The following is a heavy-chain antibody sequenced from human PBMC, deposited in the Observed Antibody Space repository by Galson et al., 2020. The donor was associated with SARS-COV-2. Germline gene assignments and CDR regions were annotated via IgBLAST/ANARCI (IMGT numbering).Heavy chain of an antibody. V-gene: IGHV1-24*01. CDR1: GYTLTELS. CDR2: FDPEDGET. CDR3: ATASPIAAAGTGWFDP. Sequence: VSCKVSGYTLTELSMHWVRQAPGKGLEWMGGFDPEDGETIYAQKFQGRVTMTEDTSTDTAYMELSSLRSEDTAVYYCATASPIAAAGTGWFDPWGQGTLVTVSS. J-gene: IGHJ5*02. D-gene: IGHD6-13*01.